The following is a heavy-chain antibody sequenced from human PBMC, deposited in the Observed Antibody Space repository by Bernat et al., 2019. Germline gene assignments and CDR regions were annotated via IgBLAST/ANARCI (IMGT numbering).Heavy chain of an antibody. V-gene: IGHV3-30*01. CDR1: GFTFSSYA. Sequence: QVQLVESGGGVVQPGGSLRLSCAASGFTFSSYAMHWVRQAPGKGLEWVAVISYDGSNKYYADSVKGRFTISRDNSKNTLYLQMNSLRAEDTAVYYCARDLLGYCSSTSCFPGYWGQGTLVTVSS. D-gene: IGHD2-2*01. CDR2: ISYDGSNK. CDR3: ARDLLGYCSSTSCFPGY. J-gene: IGHJ4*02.